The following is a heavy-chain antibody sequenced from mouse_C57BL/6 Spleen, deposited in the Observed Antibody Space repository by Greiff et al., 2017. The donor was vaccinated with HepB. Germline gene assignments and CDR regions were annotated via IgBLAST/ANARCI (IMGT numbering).Heavy chain of an antibody. CDR2: IYPGDGDT. V-gene: IGHV1-82*01. CDR3: APTAQATSYYYAMDY. CDR1: GYAFSSSW. J-gene: IGHJ4*01. D-gene: IGHD3-2*02. Sequence: QVQLQQSGPELVKPGASVKISCKASGYAFSSSWMNWVKQRPGKGLEWIGRIYPGDGDTNYNGKFKGKATLTADKSSSTAYMQLSSLTSEDSAVYFCAPTAQATSYYYAMDYWGQGTSVTVSS.